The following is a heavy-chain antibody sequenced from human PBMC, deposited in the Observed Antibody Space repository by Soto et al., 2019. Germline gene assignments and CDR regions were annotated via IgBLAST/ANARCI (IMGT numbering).Heavy chain of an antibody. CDR2: INVYNGNT. V-gene: IGHV1-18*01. CDR1: GYTFTNYG. CDR3: ARGVGSGSYYNQYNWFDP. D-gene: IGHD3-10*01. J-gene: IGHJ5*02. Sequence: QVQLVQSGGEVKKPGASVKVSCKASGYTFTNYGISWVRQAPGQGLEWMGWINVYNGNTKYAQKVPGRVTMPTDTSTSTAYMELRSLRSDDTAVYYWARGVGSGSYYNQYNWFDPWGQGTLVTVSS.